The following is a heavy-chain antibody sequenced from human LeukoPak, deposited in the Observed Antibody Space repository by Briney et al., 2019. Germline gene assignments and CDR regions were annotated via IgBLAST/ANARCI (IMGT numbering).Heavy chain of an antibody. V-gene: IGHV1-69*13. J-gene: IGHJ4*02. CDR1: GGTFSSYA. CDR2: IIPIFGTA. CDR3: ATIAVAAGTDFDY. Sequence: SVKVSCKASGGTFSSYAISWVRQAPGQGLEWMGGIIPIFGTANYAQKFQGRVTITADESTSTAYMELSSLRSEDTAVYYCATIAVAAGTDFDYWGQGTLVTVSS. D-gene: IGHD6-13*01.